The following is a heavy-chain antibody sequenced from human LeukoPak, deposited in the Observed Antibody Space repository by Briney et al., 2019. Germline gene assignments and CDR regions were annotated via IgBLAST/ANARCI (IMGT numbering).Heavy chain of an antibody. CDR1: GGSISSGSYY. V-gene: IGHV4-61*02. Sequence: PSQTLSLTCTVSGGSISSGSYYWSWIRQPAGKGLEWIGRIYTSGSTNYNPSLKSRVTISVDTSKNQFSLNLNSVTAADTAEYYCARAPGSAYYPYYYMDVWGKGTAVTVSS. J-gene: IGHJ6*03. D-gene: IGHD6-19*01. CDR3: ARAPGSAYYPYYYMDV. CDR2: IYTSGST.